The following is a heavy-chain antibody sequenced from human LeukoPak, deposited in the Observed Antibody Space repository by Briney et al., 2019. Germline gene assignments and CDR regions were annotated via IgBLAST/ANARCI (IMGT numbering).Heavy chain of an antibody. J-gene: IGHJ4*02. CDR2: IRTGGYI. Sequence: GGSLRLSCAASGFFSPHSLNWVRQAPGKGLEWLSSIRTGGYIHYAESTKGRFIISRDNARGSLYLQMNSLSAEDTDIYYCAGALCSGGSCYSFNYWGQGTLVTVSS. CDR1: GFFSPHS. V-gene: IGHV3-21*01. CDR3: AGALCSGGSCYSFNY. D-gene: IGHD2-15*01.